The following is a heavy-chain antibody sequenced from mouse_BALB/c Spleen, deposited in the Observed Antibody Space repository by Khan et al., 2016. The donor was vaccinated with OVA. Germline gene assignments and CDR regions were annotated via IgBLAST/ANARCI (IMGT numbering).Heavy chain of an antibody. CDR3: DRNSDGGSYWYFDV. J-gene: IGHJ1*01. CDR1: GFSLSRYS. Sequence: QVQLKESGPGLVAPSQSLSITCTVSGFSLSRYSVHWVRQPPGKGLEWLGIIWGGGSTDYNSALKSRLSISKDNSKSQVFLKMNSLQTDDTAMYYCDRNSDGGSYWYFDVWGAGTTVTVSS. V-gene: IGHV2-6-4*01. CDR2: IWGGGST.